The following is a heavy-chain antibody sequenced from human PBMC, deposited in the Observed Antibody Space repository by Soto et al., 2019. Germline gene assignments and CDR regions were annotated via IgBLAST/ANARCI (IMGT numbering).Heavy chain of an antibody. D-gene: IGHD6-6*01. CDR2: IIPIFGTA. V-gene: IGHV1-69*13. CDR3: ARDLYSSSSGGY. J-gene: IGHJ4*02. CDR1: GGTFSSYA. Sequence: EASVKVSCKASGGTFSSYAISWVRQAPGQGLEWMGGIIPIFGTANYAQKFQGRVTITADESTSTAYMELSSLRSEDTAVYYCARDLYSSSSGGYWGQGTLVTVS.